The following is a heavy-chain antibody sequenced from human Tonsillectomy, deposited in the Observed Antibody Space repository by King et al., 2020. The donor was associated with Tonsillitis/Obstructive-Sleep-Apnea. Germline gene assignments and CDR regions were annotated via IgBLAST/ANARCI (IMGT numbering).Heavy chain of an antibody. J-gene: IGHJ3*01. V-gene: IGHV1-24*01. D-gene: IGHD1-26*01. CDR1: GYTLTELS. CDR3: STRPSKRSGGGFDV. Sequence: QLVQSGAEVKKPGASVKVSCKVSGYTLTELSIHWVRQAPGKGLEWMGGFDPEDGETIYAQKSQDRVTMTEDTSTDTAYMELSSLRSEDTAIYYCSTRPSKRSGGGFDVWGQGTMVTVSS. CDR2: FDPEDGET.